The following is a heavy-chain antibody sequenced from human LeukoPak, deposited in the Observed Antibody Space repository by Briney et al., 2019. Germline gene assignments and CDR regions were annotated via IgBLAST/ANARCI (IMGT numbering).Heavy chain of an antibody. J-gene: IGHJ4*02. D-gene: IGHD2-2*01. CDR2: IYYSGST. CDR1: GGSISSYY. CDR3: ARAYSSSTSCFFDY. V-gene: IGHV4-59*01. Sequence: SETLSLTCTVSGGSISSYYWSWIRQPPGKGLEWIGYIYYSGSTNYNPSLKSRVTISVDTSKNQFSLKLSSVTAADTAVYYCARAYSSSTSCFFDYWGQGTLVTVSS.